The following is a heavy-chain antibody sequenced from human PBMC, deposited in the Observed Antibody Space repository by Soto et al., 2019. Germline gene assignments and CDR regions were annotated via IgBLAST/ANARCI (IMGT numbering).Heavy chain of an antibody. D-gene: IGHD5-12*01. Sequence: EVQLVESGGGLVQPGGSLRLSCAASGFTVSHNYMSWVRQPTGKGLEWVSVMYSGGGTYYADSVQGRFTISRHNSQNTRYLQMNSRRTEDTAEYYCASGGPSGRHYWGQGTLVTVSS. CDR3: ASGGPSGRHY. J-gene: IGHJ4*02. CDR1: GFTVSHNY. CDR2: MYSGGGT. V-gene: IGHV3-53*04.